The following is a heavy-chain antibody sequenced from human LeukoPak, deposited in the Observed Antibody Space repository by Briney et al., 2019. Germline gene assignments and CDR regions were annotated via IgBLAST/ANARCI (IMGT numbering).Heavy chain of an antibody. CDR3: ATERDYYDSSGYPEGDAFDI. Sequence: GASVKVSCKASGYTFTSYGISWVRQAPGQGLEWMGWINPNNGATGYAQKFQGRVTMTRNTSISTAYMELSSLRSEDTAVYYCATERDYYDSSGYPEGDAFDIWGQGTMVTVSS. CDR1: GYTFTSYG. CDR2: INPNNGAT. V-gene: IGHV1-8*02. J-gene: IGHJ3*02. D-gene: IGHD3-22*01.